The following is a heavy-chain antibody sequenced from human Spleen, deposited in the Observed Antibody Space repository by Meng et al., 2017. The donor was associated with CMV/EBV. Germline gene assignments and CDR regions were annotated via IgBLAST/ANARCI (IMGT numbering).Heavy chain of an antibody. CDR1: GFTFSSYS. Sequence: SGFTFSSYSMNWVRQAPGKGLEWVSSISSSSSYIYYADSVKGRFTISRDNAKNSLYLQMNSLRAEDTAVYYCAREIEYSNSWGFDPWGQGTLVTVSS. CDR3: AREIEYSNSWGFDP. V-gene: IGHV3-21*01. D-gene: IGHD6-6*01. J-gene: IGHJ5*02. CDR2: ISSSSSYI.